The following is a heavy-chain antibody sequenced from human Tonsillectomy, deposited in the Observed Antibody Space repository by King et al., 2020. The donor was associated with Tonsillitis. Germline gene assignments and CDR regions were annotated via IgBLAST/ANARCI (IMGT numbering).Heavy chain of an antibody. D-gene: IGHD6-25*01. J-gene: IGHJ4*02. CDR2: ISGRTSAI. CDR1: GFTFSTDT. CDR3: ARGGEAAADPFDS. V-gene: IGHV3-48*01. Sequence: VQLVESGGGLVQPGGSLRLSCAASGFTFSTDTMNWVRQAPGKGLEWVSYISGRTSAISYTDSVKGRFTISRDSAKNSLYLQMNSLRAEDTAVYYCARGGEAAADPFDSWGQGTLVTVSS.